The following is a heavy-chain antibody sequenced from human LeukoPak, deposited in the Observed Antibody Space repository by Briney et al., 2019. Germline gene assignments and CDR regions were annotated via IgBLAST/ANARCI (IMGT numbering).Heavy chain of an antibody. D-gene: IGHD5-18*01. CDR2: IRYDGSNK. J-gene: IGHJ4*02. Sequence: GGSLRLSCAASGFTFSNYGLHWVRQAPGKGLEWVSFIRYDGSNKYYIDSVKGRFTISRDNSKNSLYLQMNSLRTEDTAFYYCAKDEGHSYGPYFDYWGQGTLVTVSS. CDR3: AKDEGHSYGPYFDY. CDR1: GFTFSNYG. V-gene: IGHV3-30*02.